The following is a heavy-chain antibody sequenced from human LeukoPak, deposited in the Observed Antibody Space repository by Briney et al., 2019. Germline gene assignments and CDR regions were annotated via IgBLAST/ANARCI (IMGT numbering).Heavy chain of an antibody. CDR3: ARVRTGDYLDAFDI. CDR1: GFTVSSNY. D-gene: IGHD7-27*01. CDR2: IYSAGNT. V-gene: IGHV3-53*01. J-gene: IGHJ3*02. Sequence: GGSLRLSCAASGFTVSSNYMNWVRQTPGKGLEWVSVIYSAGNTYHADSVKGRFTISRDNSKNTLYLQMNSLTAEDTALYYCARVRTGDYLDAFDIWGHGTMVFVSS.